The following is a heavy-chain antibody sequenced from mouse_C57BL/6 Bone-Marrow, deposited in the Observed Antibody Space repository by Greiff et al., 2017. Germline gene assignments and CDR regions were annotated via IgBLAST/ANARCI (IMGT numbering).Heavy chain of an antibody. CDR1: GYTFTDYY. Sequence: EVQLQQSGPVLVKPGASVKMSCKASGYTFTDYYMNWVKQSHGKSLEWIGVINPYNGGTSYNQKFKGKATLTVDKSSSTAYMELNSLTSEDSAVYYCARDRPIYYYGSSYDWFAYWGQGTLVTVSA. J-gene: IGHJ3*01. CDR3: ARDRPIYYYGSSYDWFAY. CDR2: INPYNGGT. D-gene: IGHD1-1*01. V-gene: IGHV1-19*01.